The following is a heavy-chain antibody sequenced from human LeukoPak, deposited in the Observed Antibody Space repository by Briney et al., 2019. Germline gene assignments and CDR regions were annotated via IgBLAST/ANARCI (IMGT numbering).Heavy chain of an antibody. Sequence: SETLSLTCAVYDESLNGYYWSWIRQPPGKGLEWIGEMNDSGRTTYNPSLESRATISAERSKNQFFLKLTSVTAADTAVYYCASGSWSRRFAPWGQGTLVTVSS. V-gene: IGHV4-34*01. J-gene: IGHJ5*02. CDR1: DESLNGYY. CDR3: ASGSWSRRFAP. CDR2: MNDSGRT. D-gene: IGHD1-14*01.